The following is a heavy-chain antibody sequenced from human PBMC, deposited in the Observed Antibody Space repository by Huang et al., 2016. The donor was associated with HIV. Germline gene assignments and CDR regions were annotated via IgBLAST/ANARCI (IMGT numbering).Heavy chain of an antibody. D-gene: IGHD2-15*01. CDR2: IYFRGST. Sequence: QLQLQESGPGLVKPSETLSLTCTVSGGSISSSSYYWGWIRPPPGKGLEWIGSIYFRGSTYYTPSLKSGVTISVDTSKNQFSLKLSSVTAADTAVYYCRGDIVVVIAATRYYFDYWGQGTLVTVSS. J-gene: IGHJ4*02. V-gene: IGHV4-39*01. CDR1: GGSISSSSYY. CDR3: RGDIVVVIAATRYYFDY.